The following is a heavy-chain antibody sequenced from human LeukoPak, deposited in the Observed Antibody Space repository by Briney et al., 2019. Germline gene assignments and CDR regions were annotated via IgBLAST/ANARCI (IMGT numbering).Heavy chain of an antibody. CDR1: GFTFSSYA. CDR3: ATEIFGVVIIGNDY. D-gene: IGHD3-3*01. J-gene: IGHJ4*02. CDR2: ISYDGSNK. Sequence: GGSLRLSCAASGFTFSSYAMSWVRQAPGKGLEWVAVISYDGSNKYYADSVKGRFTISRDNSKNTLYLQMNSLRAEDTAVYYCATEIFGVVIIGNDYWGQGTLVTVSS. V-gene: IGHV3-30-3*01.